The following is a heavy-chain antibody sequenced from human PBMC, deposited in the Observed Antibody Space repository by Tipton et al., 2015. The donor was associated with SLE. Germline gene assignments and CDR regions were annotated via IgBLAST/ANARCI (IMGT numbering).Heavy chain of an antibody. CDR3: ARGPYYYMDV. CDR1: NGSISSSPYY. V-gene: IGHV4-39*07. CDR2: IYYSGST. Sequence: TLSLTCTVSNGSISSSPYYWGWIRQSPGKGREWVGSIYYSGSTYYNPSLKSRVTISVDTSRNQCSLNLTSVTAADTAVYYCARGPYYYMDVWGKGTTVTVSS. J-gene: IGHJ6*03.